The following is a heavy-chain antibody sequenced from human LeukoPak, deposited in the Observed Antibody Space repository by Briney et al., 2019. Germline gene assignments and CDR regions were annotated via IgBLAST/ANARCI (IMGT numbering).Heavy chain of an antibody. Sequence: GASVKVSCKASGGTFSSYAISWVRQAPGQGLEWMGGIIPIFGTANYAQKFQGRVTITADKSTSTAYMELSSLRPEDTAVYYCARDIGLQAGTVGHYYMDVWGKGTTVTVSS. CDR1: GGTFSSYA. V-gene: IGHV1-69*06. CDR3: ARDIGLQAGTVGHYYMDV. J-gene: IGHJ6*03. CDR2: IIPIFGTA. D-gene: IGHD6-19*01.